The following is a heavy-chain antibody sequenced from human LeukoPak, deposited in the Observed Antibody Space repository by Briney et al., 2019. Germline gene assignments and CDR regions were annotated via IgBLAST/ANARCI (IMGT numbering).Heavy chain of an antibody. CDR1: GFTVSSNY. J-gene: IGHJ3*02. Sequence: GGSLRLSCAASGFTVSSNYMSWVRQAPGKGLEWVSVIYSGGSTYYADSVKGRFTISRDNSKNTLYLQMNSLRAEDTAVYYCAKDPPGPNSEVVGADDAFDIWGQGTMVTVSS. CDR2: IYSGGST. V-gene: IGHV3-53*01. CDR3: AKDPPGPNSEVVGADDAFDI. D-gene: IGHD1-26*01.